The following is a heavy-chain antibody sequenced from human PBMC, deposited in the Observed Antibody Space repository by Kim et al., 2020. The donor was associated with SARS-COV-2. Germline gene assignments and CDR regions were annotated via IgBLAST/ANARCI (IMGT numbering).Heavy chain of an antibody. Sequence: ASVKVSCKASGYTFTSYDINWVRQATGQGLEWMGWMNPNSANTGYAQKFQGRVTMTRDTSTNTAYMELSSLRSEDAAVYFCARGWEYSSLSYAFDIWGQGTMVTVSS. CDR2: MNPNSANT. J-gene: IGHJ3*02. V-gene: IGHV1-8*01. D-gene: IGHD6-6*01. CDR1: GYTFTSYD. CDR3: ARGWEYSSLSYAFDI.